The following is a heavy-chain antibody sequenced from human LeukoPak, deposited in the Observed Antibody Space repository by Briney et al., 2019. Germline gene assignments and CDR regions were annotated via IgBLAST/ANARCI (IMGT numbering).Heavy chain of an antibody. CDR2: ISADGRTQ. V-gene: IGHV3-30*03. D-gene: IGHD3-22*01. Sequence: PGGSLRLSCAASGFTFSTYSIHWVRQAPGKGLEWVTVISADGRTQYYSDSVKGQFTISRDNSLNTLYLQMNSLRAEDTAVYYCARGGLYYYDSSGFDYWGQGTLVTVSS. J-gene: IGHJ4*02. CDR3: ARGGLYYYDSSGFDY. CDR1: GFTFSTYS.